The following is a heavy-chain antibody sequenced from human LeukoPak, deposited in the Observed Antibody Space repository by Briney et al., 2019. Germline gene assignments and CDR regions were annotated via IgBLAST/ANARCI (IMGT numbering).Heavy chain of an antibody. CDR3: AKDRGAVNWFDP. Sequence: GGSLRLSCAASGFTFSSYAMSWVRQAPGKGLEWVSAISGSGGSTYYADSVKGRFTISRDNSKNTPYLQMNSLRAEDTAVYYCAKDRGAVNWFDPWGQGTLVTVSS. J-gene: IGHJ5*02. CDR1: GFTFSSYA. CDR2: ISGSGGST. D-gene: IGHD1-26*01. V-gene: IGHV3-23*01.